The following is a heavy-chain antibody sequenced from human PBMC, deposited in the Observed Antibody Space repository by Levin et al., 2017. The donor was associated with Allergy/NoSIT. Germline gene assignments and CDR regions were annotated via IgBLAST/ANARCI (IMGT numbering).Heavy chain of an antibody. Sequence: GGSLRLSCAASGFPFSSYGFHWVRQAPGKGLEWVAVISYDGSDIDYADSVKGRFTISRDKSKNMLYLEMNSLRGEDTAMYYCAKDVSSSWNDAFDIRGPGTMVTVSS. D-gene: IGHD6-13*01. CDR3: AKDVSSSWNDAFDI. V-gene: IGHV3-30*18. CDR1: GFPFSSYG. J-gene: IGHJ3*02. CDR2: ISYDGSDI.